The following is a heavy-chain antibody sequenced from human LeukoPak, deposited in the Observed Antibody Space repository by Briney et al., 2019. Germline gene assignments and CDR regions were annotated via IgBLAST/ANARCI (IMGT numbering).Heavy chain of an antibody. CDR3: ARDIGARRLDY. D-gene: IGHD6-6*01. CDR1: GFTFRNHG. CDR2: IWYDGSNA. Sequence: PGRSLRLSCAASGFTFRNHGMHWVRQAPGKGLEWVAVIWYDGSNAYYADSVKGRFTISRDNSRNTLYLQMNSLRADDTAVYYCARDIGARRLDYWGQGNPVTVSS. V-gene: IGHV3-33*01. J-gene: IGHJ4*02.